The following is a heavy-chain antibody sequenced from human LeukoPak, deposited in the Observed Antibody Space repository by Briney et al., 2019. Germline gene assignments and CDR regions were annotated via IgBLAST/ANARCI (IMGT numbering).Heavy chain of an antibody. CDR3: ARHGRGNYYDSSGYYGPVVY. Sequence: GESLKISCKGSGYSFTSYWIGSVRQMPGKGLEWMGIIYPGDSDTRYSPSFQGQLTLSADKSISTAYLQWRSLKASDTAMYYGARHGRGNYYDSSGYYGPVVYWGQGTLVTVSS. CDR1: GYSFTSYW. D-gene: IGHD3-22*01. J-gene: IGHJ4*02. V-gene: IGHV5-51*01. CDR2: IYPGDSDT.